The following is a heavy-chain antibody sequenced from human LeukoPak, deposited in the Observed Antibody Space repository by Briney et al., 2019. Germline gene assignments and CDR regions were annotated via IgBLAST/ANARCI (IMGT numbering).Heavy chain of an antibody. V-gene: IGHV4-31*03. CDR2: IYYSGST. D-gene: IGHD3-22*01. CDR3: ARVDSREYYFDY. J-gene: IGHJ4*02. CDR1: GGSISSGGYY. Sequence: SETLSLTCTVSGGSISSGGYYWSWIRQHPGKGLEWIGYIYYSGSTYYNPSLKSGVTISVDTSKNQFSLKLSSVTAADTAVYYCARVDSREYYFDYWGQGTLVTVSS.